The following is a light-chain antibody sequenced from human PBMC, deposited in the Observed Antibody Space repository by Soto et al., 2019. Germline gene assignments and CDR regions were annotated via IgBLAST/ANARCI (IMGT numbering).Light chain of an antibody. CDR1: SNDVGGYNY. Sequence: QSALTQPASVSGSPGQSITISCTGTSNDVGGYNYVSWHQQHPGKAPKLKIYDVSDRPSGVSYRFSGSKSGNTASLTISGLQAEDEADYYCSSYTSSGTWVFGGGTQLTVL. J-gene: IGLJ3*02. V-gene: IGLV2-14*01. CDR2: DVS. CDR3: SSYTSSGTWV.